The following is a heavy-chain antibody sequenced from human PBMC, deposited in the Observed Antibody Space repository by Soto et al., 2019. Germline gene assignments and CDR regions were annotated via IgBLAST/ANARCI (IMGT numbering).Heavy chain of an antibody. CDR3: ARQLWVGELFNAFDI. V-gene: IGHV4-39*01. Sequence: QLQLQESGPGLVKPSETLSLTCTVSGGSISSSSYYWGWIRQPPGKGLEWIGSIYYSGSTYYKPSLKSRVTIAVDTSKNQFSLKLSSVTAADTAVYYCARQLWVGELFNAFDIWGQGTMVTVSS. J-gene: IGHJ3*02. D-gene: IGHD3-10*01. CDR2: IYYSGST. CDR1: GGSISSSSYY.